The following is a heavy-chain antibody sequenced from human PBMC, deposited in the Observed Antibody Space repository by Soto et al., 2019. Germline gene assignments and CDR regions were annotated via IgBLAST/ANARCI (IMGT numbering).Heavy chain of an antibody. Sequence: ASVKVSCKASGYTFTGYYMHWVRQAPGQGLEWMGWINPNSGGTNYAQKFQGWVTMTRDTSISTAYMELSRLRSDDTAVYYCARGSSNGAYYFDFWGRGTVVTVSS. D-gene: IGHD6-13*01. CDR3: ARGSSNGAYYFDF. CDR2: INPNSGGT. J-gene: IGHJ4*02. CDR1: GYTFTGYY. V-gene: IGHV1-2*04.